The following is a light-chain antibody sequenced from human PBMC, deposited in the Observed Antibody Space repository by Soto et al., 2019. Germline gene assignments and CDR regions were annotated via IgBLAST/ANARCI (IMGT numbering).Light chain of an antibody. Sequence: DIQMTQSPSSLSASVGDRVAITCRASHNINTYLNWYQQRPGKAPRLLIYAASSVQGGVPSRFSGSGSGTDFTLTISSLQPEDFATYYCQLSDSRLTFGQGTRLEIE. V-gene: IGKV1-39*01. CDR1: HNINTY. CDR2: AAS. J-gene: IGKJ5*01. CDR3: QLSDSRLT.